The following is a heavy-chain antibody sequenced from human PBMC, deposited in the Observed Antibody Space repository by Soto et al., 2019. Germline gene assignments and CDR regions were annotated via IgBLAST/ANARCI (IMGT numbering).Heavy chain of an antibody. J-gene: IGHJ4*02. Sequence: PPETLSLTCTVSGGSISSGGYYWSWIRQHPGKGLEWIGYIYYSGSTYYNPSLKSRVTISVDTSKNQFSLKLSSVTAADTAVYYCARDGGYCSSSGCYPLFDYWGQGTLVTVSA. CDR2: IYYSGST. CDR3: ARDGGYCSSSGCYPLFDY. D-gene: IGHD2-2*01. CDR1: GGSISSGGYY. V-gene: IGHV4-31*03.